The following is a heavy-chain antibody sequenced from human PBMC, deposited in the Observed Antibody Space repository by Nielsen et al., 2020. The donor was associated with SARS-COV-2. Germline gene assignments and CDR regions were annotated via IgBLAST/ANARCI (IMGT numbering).Heavy chain of an antibody. D-gene: IGHD1-26*01. CDR1: GYTFTSYG. V-gene: IGHV1-18*04. Sequence: ASVKVSCKASGYTFTSYGISWVRQVPGQGLEWMGWISAYNGNTNYAQKLQGRVTMTTDTSTSTAYMELRSLRSDDTAVYYCAREEWELPYNWFDPWGQGTLVTVSS. CDR2: ISAYNGNT. J-gene: IGHJ5*02. CDR3: AREEWELPYNWFDP.